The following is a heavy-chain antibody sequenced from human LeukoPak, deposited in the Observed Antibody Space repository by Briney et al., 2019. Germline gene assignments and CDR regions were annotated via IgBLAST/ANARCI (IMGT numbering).Heavy chain of an antibody. CDR1: GGSISSGGYS. D-gene: IGHD3-10*01. CDR2: IYHSGST. J-gene: IGHJ5*02. Sequence: SETLSLTCAVSGGSISSGGYSWSWIRQPPGKGLEWIGYIYHSGSTYYNPSLKSRVTISVDRSKNQFSLKLSSVTAADTAVYYCARVAVRGVIRVEWFDPWGQGTLVTVSS. CDR3: ARVAVRGVIRVEWFDP. V-gene: IGHV4-30-2*01.